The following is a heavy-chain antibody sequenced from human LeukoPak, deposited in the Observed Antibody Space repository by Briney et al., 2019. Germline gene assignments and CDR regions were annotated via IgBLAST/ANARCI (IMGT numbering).Heavy chain of an antibody. V-gene: IGHV1-69*05. CDR1: GGTFSSYA. D-gene: IGHD2-8*01. CDR3: ARDCESTNGVCYLY. Sequence: SVKVSCKASGGTFSSYAISWVRQAPGQGLEWMGGIIPIFGTANYAQKFQGRVTITTDESTSTAYMEPSSLRSEDTAVYYCARDCESTNGVCYLYWGQGTLVTVSS. CDR2: IIPIFGTA. J-gene: IGHJ4*02.